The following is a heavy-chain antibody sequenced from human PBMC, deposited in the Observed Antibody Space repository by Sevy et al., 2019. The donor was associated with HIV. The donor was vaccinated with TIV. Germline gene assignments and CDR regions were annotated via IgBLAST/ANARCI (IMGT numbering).Heavy chain of an antibody. J-gene: IGHJ3*02. CDR2: IYSSGST. D-gene: IGHD3-10*01. Sequence: SETLSLTCTVSAGSISSYYLTWIRQPAGKGVEWIGHIYSSGSTNYNPSLKSRVTMSVDTSKKSFSLKLTSVTAADTAVYYCARGGGYFDDGFDIWGQGTMVTVSS. CDR3: ARGGGYFDDGFDI. CDR1: AGSISSYY. V-gene: IGHV4-4*07.